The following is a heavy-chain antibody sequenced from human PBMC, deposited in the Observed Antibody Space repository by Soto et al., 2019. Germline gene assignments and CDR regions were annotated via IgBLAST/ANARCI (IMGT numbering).Heavy chain of an antibody. D-gene: IGHD3-3*01. V-gene: IGHV3-7*01. CDR3: ARAHDFWGGRQQPIDS. CDR2: IKQDGSEK. Sequence: GGSLRLSCAASGFTFSSYWMSWVRQAPGKGLEWVANIKQDGSEKYYVDSVKGRFTISRDNAKNSLYLQMNSLRAADTAVYYCARAHDFWGGRQQPIDSWGQGTLVTVSS. J-gene: IGHJ4*02. CDR1: GFTFSSYW.